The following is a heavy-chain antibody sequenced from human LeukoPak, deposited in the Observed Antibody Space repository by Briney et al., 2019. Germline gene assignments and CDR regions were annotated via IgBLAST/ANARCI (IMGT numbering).Heavy chain of an antibody. D-gene: IGHD3-9*01. CDR3: AREGSGGTIYYFDY. J-gene: IGHJ4*02. V-gene: IGHV4-34*01. CDR2: INHSGST. CDR1: GGSISSYY. Sequence: SETLSLTCTVSGGSISSYYWSWIRQPPGKGLEWIGEINHSGSTNYNPSLKSRVTISVDTSKNQFSLKLSSVTAADTAVYYCAREGSGGTIYYFDYWGQGTLVTVSS.